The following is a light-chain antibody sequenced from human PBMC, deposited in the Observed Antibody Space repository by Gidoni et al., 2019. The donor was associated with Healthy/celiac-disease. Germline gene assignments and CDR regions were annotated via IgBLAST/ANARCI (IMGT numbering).Light chain of an antibody. CDR3: QSYDSSLSGSV. CDR1: SSNIGAGYY. CDR2: GNS. V-gene: IGLV1-40*01. Sequence: QSVLTQPPSVPGAPGQRVTISCTGSSSNIGAGYYVHWYQQLPGTAPKLLIYGNSNRPSGVPDRFSGSKSGTSASLAITGLQAEDEADYYCQSYDSSLSGSVFGGGTKLTVL. J-gene: IGLJ2*01.